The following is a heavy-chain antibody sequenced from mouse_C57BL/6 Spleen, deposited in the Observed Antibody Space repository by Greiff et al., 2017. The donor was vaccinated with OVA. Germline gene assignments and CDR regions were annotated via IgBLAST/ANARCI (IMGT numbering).Heavy chain of an antibody. CDR3: ARGATVNYFDY. D-gene: IGHD1-1*01. J-gene: IGHJ2*01. CDR2: ISDGGSDT. V-gene: IGHV5-4*01. Sequence: DVQLVESGGGLVKPGGSLKLSCAASGFTFSSYAMSWVRQTPEKRLEWVATISDGGSDTYYPDNVKGRFTISRDNANNNLYLQMSHLKSEDTAMYYCARGATVNYFDYWGQGTTLTVSS. CDR1: GFTFSSYA.